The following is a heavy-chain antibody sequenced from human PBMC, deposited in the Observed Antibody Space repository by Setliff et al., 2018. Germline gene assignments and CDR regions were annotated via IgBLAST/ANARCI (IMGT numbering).Heavy chain of an antibody. CDR1: GYSFTTYW. CDR3: ARSPLDDAFDI. CDR2: ICPADSDP. Sequence: GESLKISCKGSGYSFTTYWIGWVRQMPGKGLGLMGTICPADSDPRYSPSFQGQVTISVDKSISTVYLHWSSLKASDTAMYYCARSPLDDAFDIWGQGTMVTVSS. V-gene: IGHV5-51*01. J-gene: IGHJ3*02.